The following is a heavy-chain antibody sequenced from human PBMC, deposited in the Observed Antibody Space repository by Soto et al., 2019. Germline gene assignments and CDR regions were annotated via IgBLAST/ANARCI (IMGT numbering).Heavy chain of an antibody. D-gene: IGHD5-12*01. J-gene: IGHJ4*02. CDR2: INTDGSTT. V-gene: IGHV3-74*01. Sequence: GGSMRLSCRAAGLNLSDYWRHWVRQEPGKGLVWVSRINTDGSTTTYADSVKGRFTISRDNAKNTLYLQMNSLRDEDTAVYYCVRIRRGDGYTFGYWGQGTLVTVSS. CDR3: VRIRRGDGYTFGY. CDR1: GLNLSDYW.